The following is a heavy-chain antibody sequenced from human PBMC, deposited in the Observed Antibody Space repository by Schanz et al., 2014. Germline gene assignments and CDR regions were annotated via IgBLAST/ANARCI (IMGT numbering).Heavy chain of an antibody. Sequence: VQLVESGGGVVQPGRSLRLSCAGSGFTVSKNYMSWVRQAPGKGLEWVSIIYTDGSTYYADSVRDRFTISRDNSKNMLYLQINNLRAEDTAVYYCARGTDTAMEHRPFDYWGQGTLVTVSS. J-gene: IGHJ4*02. V-gene: IGHV3-66*01. CDR3: ARGTDTAMEHRPFDY. CDR2: IYTDGST. CDR1: GFTVSKNY. D-gene: IGHD5-18*01.